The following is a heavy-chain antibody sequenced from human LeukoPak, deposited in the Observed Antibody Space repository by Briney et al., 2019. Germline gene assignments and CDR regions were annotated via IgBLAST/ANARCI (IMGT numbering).Heavy chain of an antibody. J-gene: IGHJ4*02. V-gene: IGHV4-59*01. D-gene: IGHD5-12*01. Sequence: SETLPLTCTLSRGSISSDYWSWIRQPPAQGLEWSGYMYYSGSTNYNPSLKSRVTISVDTSKNQFSLKLSSVSAADTAVCYCARMVATRYFDYWGQGTLVTVSS. CDR3: ARMVATRYFDY. CDR1: RGSISSDY. CDR2: MYYSGST.